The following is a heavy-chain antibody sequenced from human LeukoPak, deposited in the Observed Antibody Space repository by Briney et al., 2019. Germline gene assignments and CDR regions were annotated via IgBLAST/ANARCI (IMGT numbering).Heavy chain of an antibody. CDR3: ARDRMGATGYFDY. Sequence: GGSLRLSCAPSGFTLCSYSMNWVRQAPGTGLEWVSSISSSISYIYYTESVKCRFTNSRDNDKNSLYLQMNSLRAKDTAVYYCARDRMGATGYFDYWGQGTLVTVSS. D-gene: IGHD1-26*01. V-gene: IGHV3-21*01. J-gene: IGHJ4*02. CDR2: ISSSISYI. CDR1: GFTLCSYS.